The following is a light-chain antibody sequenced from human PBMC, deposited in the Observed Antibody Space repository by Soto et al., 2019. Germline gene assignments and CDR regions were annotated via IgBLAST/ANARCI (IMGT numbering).Light chain of an antibody. Sequence: QSALTQPASVAGSPGQSITISCTGTTSDVGGYNYVSWYQQHPGKAPKLMIYEVSNRPSGVSNRFSGSKSGNTASLTISGLQADDEGDYYCSSYTSNSTLVFGGGTKLTVL. CDR1: TSDVGGYNY. CDR3: SSYTSNSTLV. CDR2: EVS. V-gene: IGLV2-14*01. J-gene: IGLJ2*01.